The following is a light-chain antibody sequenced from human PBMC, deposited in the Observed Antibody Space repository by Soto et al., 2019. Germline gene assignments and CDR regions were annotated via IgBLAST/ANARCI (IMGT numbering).Light chain of an antibody. CDR2: DVT. Sequence: QAVVTQPRSVSGSPGQSVTISCTGTSSDVGGYNYVSWYQQYQGKAPKLMIYDVTERPSGVPDRFSGSKSGNTASLTISGLQAEDEADYYCCSYAGNYVVFGGGTKVTVL. CDR1: SSDVGGYNY. V-gene: IGLV2-11*01. CDR3: CSYAGNYVV. J-gene: IGLJ2*01.